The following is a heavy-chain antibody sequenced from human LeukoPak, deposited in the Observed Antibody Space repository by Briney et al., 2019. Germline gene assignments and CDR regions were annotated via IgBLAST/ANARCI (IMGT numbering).Heavy chain of an antibody. D-gene: IGHD2-15*01. CDR2: TYYRSKWYT. CDR3: AEGGGTFPF. Sequence: SQTLSLTCGISGDSVSSNSAAWNWLRQSPSIGLEWVGRTYYRSKWYTDYADSVKSRITINPDTSKNQFSLRLNSVPPEDTAVYYCAEGGGTFPFWGQGTPVTVSS. J-gene: IGHJ4*02. CDR1: GDSVSSNSAA. V-gene: IGHV6-1*01.